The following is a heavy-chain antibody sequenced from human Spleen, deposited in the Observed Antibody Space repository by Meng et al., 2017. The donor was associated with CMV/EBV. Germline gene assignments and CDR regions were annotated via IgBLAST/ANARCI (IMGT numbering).Heavy chain of an antibody. D-gene: IGHD5-12*01. CDR2: IKRNTDGGAT. V-gene: IGHV3-15*01. CDR1: GFTFSSAW. Sequence: GESLKISCVASGFTFSSAWMSWVRQAPGKGQEWVGRIKRNTDGGATDYATPVKGRFTISRDDSKNTLFLQMNSLETEDTAVYYCTTDGTGGYSGYDYRYWGQGTLVTVSS. J-gene: IGHJ4*02. CDR3: TTDGTGGYSGYDYRY.